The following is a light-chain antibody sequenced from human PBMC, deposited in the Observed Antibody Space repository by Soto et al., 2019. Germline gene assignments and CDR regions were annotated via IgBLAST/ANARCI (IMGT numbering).Light chain of an antibody. V-gene: IGKV2-30*01. J-gene: IGKJ1*01. CDR2: KVS. Sequence: DVVMTQSPLSLPVTLGQPASISCRSSQSPLYSDGNTYLSWFQQRPGQSPRRLIYKVSNRDSGVPDRFSGRGSGTDFTLKISRVEAEDVGVYYCMQGTHWPWTFGQGTKVEIK. CDR1: QSPLYSDGNTY. CDR3: MQGTHWPWT.